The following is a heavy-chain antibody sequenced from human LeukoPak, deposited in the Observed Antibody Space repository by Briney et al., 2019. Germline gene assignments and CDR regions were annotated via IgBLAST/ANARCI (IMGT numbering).Heavy chain of an antibody. Sequence: PGGSLRLSCAASGFTFSSYAMSWVRQAPGKGLEWVSAISGSGGSTYYADSVKGRFTISRDNSKNTLYLQMNSLRAEDTAVYYCAKDRDYYGSGSYECLFDYWGQGTLVTVSS. CDR3: AKDRDYYGSGSYECLFDY. CDR2: ISGSGGST. V-gene: IGHV3-23*01. J-gene: IGHJ4*02. D-gene: IGHD3-10*01. CDR1: GFTFSSYA.